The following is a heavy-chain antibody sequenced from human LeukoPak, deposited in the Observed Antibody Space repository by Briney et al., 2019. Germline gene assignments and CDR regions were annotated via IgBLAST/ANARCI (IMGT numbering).Heavy chain of an antibody. CDR2: MNPNSGNT. CDR3: ASRPAYGDYVEYFQH. Sequence: ASVKVSCKASGYTFTSYDINWVRQATGQGLEWMGWMNPNSGNTGYAQKFQGRVTMTRNTSISTAYMELSSLRSEDTAVYYCASRPAYGDYVEYFQHWGQGTLVTVSS. D-gene: IGHD4-17*01. J-gene: IGHJ1*01. V-gene: IGHV1-8*01. CDR1: GYTFTSYD.